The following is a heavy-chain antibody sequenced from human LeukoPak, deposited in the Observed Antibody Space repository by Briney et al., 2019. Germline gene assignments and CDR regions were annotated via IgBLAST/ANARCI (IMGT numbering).Heavy chain of an antibody. Sequence: GSLRLSCAASGFTFSNYWMSWVRQAPGKGLEWVGNINQDGRAKYYVDSVKGRFTISRDNAKSSVYLQMNRLRDEDTAVYYCASSHDSSGNDWGQGTLVTVSS. V-gene: IGHV3-7*01. CDR1: GFTFSNYW. D-gene: IGHD3-22*01. CDR2: INQDGRAK. J-gene: IGHJ4*02. CDR3: ASSHDSSGND.